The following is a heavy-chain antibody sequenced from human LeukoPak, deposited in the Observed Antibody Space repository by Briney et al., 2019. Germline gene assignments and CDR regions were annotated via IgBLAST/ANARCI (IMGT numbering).Heavy chain of an antibody. J-gene: IGHJ4*02. CDR3: AREPGTATGY. Sequence: ASVRVSCKASGYSFTAYYIHWVRQAPGQGLEWMGWINSNSGGTKCAPRFQGRVTLTRNTSLSTDYLEMSDLTSDDTAIYHCAREPGTATGYWGQGTLVAISS. CDR2: INSNSGGT. V-gene: IGHV1-2*07. D-gene: IGHD1-1*01. CDR1: GYSFTAYY.